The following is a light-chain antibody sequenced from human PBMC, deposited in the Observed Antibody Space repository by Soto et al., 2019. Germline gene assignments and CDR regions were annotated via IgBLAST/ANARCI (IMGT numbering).Light chain of an antibody. Sequence: EIVLTQSPGTLSLSPGERATLSCRASQRVSSSYLAWYQQKPGQAPRLLLYGASTRATGIPDRFSGSGSGTDFTLTISRLEPEDFAVYFCKQYGSSPPYTFGQGTKWEI. J-gene: IGKJ2*01. CDR1: QRVSSSY. CDR3: KQYGSSPPYT. CDR2: GAS. V-gene: IGKV3-20*01.